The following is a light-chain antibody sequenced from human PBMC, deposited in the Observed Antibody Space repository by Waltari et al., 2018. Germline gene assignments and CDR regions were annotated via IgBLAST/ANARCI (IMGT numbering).Light chain of an antibody. CDR1: SSDVGGYDY. CDR2: EVS. J-gene: IGLJ1*01. V-gene: IGLV2-8*01. Sequence: QSALTQPPSASGSPGQSVTISCTGTSSDVGGYDYVSWYQQHPGKAPTLMIYEVSKRPSGVPDRFSGSKSGNTASLTVSGLQAEDEADYYCSSYAGSNAYVFGLGTKVTVL. CDR3: SSYAGSNAYV.